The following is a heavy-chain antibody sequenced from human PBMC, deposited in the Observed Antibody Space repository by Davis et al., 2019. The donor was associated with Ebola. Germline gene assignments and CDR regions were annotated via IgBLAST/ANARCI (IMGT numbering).Heavy chain of an antibody. CDR1: GFTFSSYSM. J-gene: IGHJ6*04. D-gene: IGHD5-12*01. CDR2: IYHSGST. V-gene: IGHV4/OR15-8*01. Sequence: ESLKISCAASGFTFSSYSMNWVRQAPGKGLEWIGEIYHSGSTNYNPSLKSRVTISVDKSKNQFSLKLSSVTAADTAVYYCARVGVATIYYYYGMDVWGKGTTVTVSS. CDR3: ARVGVATIYYYYGMDV.